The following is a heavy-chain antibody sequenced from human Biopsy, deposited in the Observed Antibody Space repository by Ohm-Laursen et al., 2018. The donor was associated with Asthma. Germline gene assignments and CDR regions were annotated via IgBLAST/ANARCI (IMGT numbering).Heavy chain of an antibody. Sequence: SLRLSCPASEFSFSDYYMTWMRQAPGKGMAWVSSISSSGSTTYPAESVKGRFTISRDNAQKSLFLQIGSLRAEDTAIYYCARVFESSEWGPFYHFGLDVWGQGTTVAVSS. D-gene: IGHD6-25*01. CDR2: ISSSGSTT. V-gene: IGHV3-11*01. CDR3: ARVFESSEWGPFYHFGLDV. J-gene: IGHJ6*02. CDR1: EFSFSDYY.